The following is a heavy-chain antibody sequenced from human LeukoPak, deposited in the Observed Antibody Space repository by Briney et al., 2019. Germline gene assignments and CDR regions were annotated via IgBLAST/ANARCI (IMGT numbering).Heavy chain of an antibody. CDR1: AFTVGSNC. CDR3: ARDGDDTTNW. Sequence: PGGSLRLSCAASAFTVGSNCMTCVRHAPGKGREWVSVIYSGGKTFYADSVKGRFTISRDDSKNTLYLQMNSLRAEDTAIYYCARDGDDTTNWWGQGTLVTVSS. J-gene: IGHJ4*02. D-gene: IGHD2-8*01. CDR2: IYSGGKT. V-gene: IGHV3-53*01.